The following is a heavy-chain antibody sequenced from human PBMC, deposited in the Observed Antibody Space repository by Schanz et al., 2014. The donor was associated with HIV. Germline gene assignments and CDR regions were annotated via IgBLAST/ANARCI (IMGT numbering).Heavy chain of an antibody. J-gene: IGHJ4*02. V-gene: IGHV3-33*01. CDR2: IYYDGSNK. D-gene: IGHD2-21*02. CDR3: ARETRSCGGDCYPLDY. Sequence: QVQLVESGGGVVQPGGSLRLSCAASGFTFSTYGMHWVRQAPGKGLEWVAVIYYDGSNKYYADSVKGRFTISRDNAKNSLYLQMNSLRPEDTAVYYCARETRSCGGDCYPLDYWGQGTLVTVSS. CDR1: GFTFSTYG.